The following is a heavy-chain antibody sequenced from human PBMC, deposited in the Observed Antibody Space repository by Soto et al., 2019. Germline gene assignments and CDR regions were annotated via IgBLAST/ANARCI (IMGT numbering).Heavy chain of an antibody. J-gene: IGHJ6*02. CDR1: GGSISSYY. V-gene: IGHV4-59*01. Sequence: SETLSLTCTVSGGSISSYYWSWIRQPPGKGLEWIGYIYYSGSTNYNPSLKSRVTISVDTSKNQFSLKLSSVTAADTAVYYCARATGTNLSRLDVWGQGTTVTVSS. D-gene: IGHD1-1*01. CDR3: ARATGTNLSRLDV. CDR2: IYYSGST.